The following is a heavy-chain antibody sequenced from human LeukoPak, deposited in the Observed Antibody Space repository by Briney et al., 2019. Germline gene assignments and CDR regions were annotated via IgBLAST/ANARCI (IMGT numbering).Heavy chain of an antibody. V-gene: IGHV4-59*01. J-gene: IGHJ6*02. Sequence: KSSETLSLTCSVSGGSIGSYYWNWIRQPPGKGLEWIGCIHYSGYISYNPSLESRVTISADTSKDQFSLKMSSVTAADTALYYCARWQGDSSNWGRTRGYGMDVWGQGITVIASS. CDR3: ARWQGDSSNWGRTRGYGMDV. CDR1: GGSIGSYY. D-gene: IGHD6-13*01. CDR2: IHYSGYI.